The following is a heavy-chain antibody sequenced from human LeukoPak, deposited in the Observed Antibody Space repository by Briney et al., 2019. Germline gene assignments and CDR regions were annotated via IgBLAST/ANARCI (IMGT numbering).Heavy chain of an antibody. J-gene: IGHJ3*02. CDR1: GGSISPYY. D-gene: IGHD3-22*01. V-gene: IGHV4-59*13. CDR3: ARGYYYDNSGYPDALDI. CDR2: IYYNGIT. Sequence: SETLSLTCTVSGGSISPYYWSWIRQPPGKGLEGIGYIYYNGITSYKPSLKCRVTISVDTSKKQFALKLSSVTDADTAVYYCARGYYYDNSGYPDALDIWGQGTMVTVSS.